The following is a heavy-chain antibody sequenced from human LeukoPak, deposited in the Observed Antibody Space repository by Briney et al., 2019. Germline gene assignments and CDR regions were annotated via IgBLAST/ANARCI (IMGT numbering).Heavy chain of an antibody. Sequence: GRSLRLSCAASGFTFSSYGMHWVRQAPGKGLEWVAVISYDGSNKYYVDSVKGRFTISRDNSKNTLYLQMNSLRAEDTAVYYCAKVIGITMVRGGLDYWGQGTLVTVSS. CDR1: GFTFSSYG. D-gene: IGHD3-10*01. CDR3: AKVIGITMVRGGLDY. J-gene: IGHJ4*02. V-gene: IGHV3-30*18. CDR2: ISYDGSNK.